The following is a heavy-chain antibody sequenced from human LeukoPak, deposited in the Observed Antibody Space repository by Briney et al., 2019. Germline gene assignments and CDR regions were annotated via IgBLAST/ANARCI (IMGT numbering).Heavy chain of an antibody. Sequence: SETLSLTCTVSGDSIRNRYWSWIRQPPGKGLECIGVIHYSGSTNYNPSVKSRVTISVDTPKNQFSLKLNSVTAADTAVYFCARVSLSGYCSGASCYFDYWGHGTLVTVSS. V-gene: IGHV4-59*11. J-gene: IGHJ4*01. CDR3: ARVSLSGYCSGASCYFDY. CDR2: IHYSGST. CDR1: GDSIRNRY. D-gene: IGHD2-15*01.